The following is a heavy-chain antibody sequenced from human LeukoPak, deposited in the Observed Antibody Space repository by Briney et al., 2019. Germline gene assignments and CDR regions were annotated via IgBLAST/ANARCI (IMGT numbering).Heavy chain of an antibody. J-gene: IGHJ4*02. CDR1: GFTFSSYG. CDR3: AKNRDSSDYPRDFDF. D-gene: IGHD3-22*01. Sequence: QHWGALRLSCAAFGFTFSSYGMHWVRQTPGKGLEWVAFIRHDGSYQQYADSVKGRFTVSRDNSKDMVYLQMNSLRTEDTAVYYCAKNRDSSDYPRDFDFWGQGTLVTVSS. V-gene: IGHV3-30*02. CDR2: IRHDGSYQ.